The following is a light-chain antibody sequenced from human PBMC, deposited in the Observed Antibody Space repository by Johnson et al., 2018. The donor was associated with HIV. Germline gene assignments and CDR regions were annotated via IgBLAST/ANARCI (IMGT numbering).Light chain of an antibody. J-gene: IGLJ1*01. CDR2: DNN. CDR3: GTWDSSLSVFYV. Sequence: QSVLTKPPSVSAAPGQKVTISCSGSSSNIGNNYVSWYQQLPGTAPKLLIYDNNKRPSGIPDRFSGSKSGTSATLGITGLQTGDEADYYCGTWDSSLSVFYVFGTGTKVTVL. CDR1: SSNIGNNY. V-gene: IGLV1-51*01.